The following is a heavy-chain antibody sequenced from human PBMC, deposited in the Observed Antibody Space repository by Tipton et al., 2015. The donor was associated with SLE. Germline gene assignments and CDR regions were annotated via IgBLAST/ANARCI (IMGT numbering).Heavy chain of an antibody. J-gene: IGHJ2*01. CDR2: LYTSGST. D-gene: IGHD7-27*01. CDR1: GGSFSGYS. Sequence: TLSLTCTVSGGSFSGYSWTWIRQPAGKGLEWIGRLYTSGSTNYNPSLKSRVTISADTSKNQFSLKLSSVTAADTAVYFCARLNWGRHWYFDLWGRGTLVTVSS. V-gene: IGHV4-4*07. CDR3: ARLNWGRHWYFDL.